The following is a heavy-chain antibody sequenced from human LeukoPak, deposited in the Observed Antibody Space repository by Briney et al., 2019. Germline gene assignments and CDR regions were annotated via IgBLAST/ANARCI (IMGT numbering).Heavy chain of an antibody. J-gene: IGHJ4*02. D-gene: IGHD3-9*01. V-gene: IGHV3-30*18. CDR1: GFTFSRYG. CDR3: AKDQRGDILTGSPFDY. Sequence: GGSLRLSCAASGFTFSRYGMHWVRQAPGRGLEWVALISYDGNSDYHADSVKGRFTISRDNSKNTLYLQMNSLRAEDTAVYFCAKDQRGDILTGSPFDYWGQGTLVTVSS. CDR2: ISYDGNSD.